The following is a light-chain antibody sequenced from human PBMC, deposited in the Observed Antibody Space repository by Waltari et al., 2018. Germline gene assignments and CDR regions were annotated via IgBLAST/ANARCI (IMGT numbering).Light chain of an antibody. V-gene: IGLV3-9*01. Sequence: SYELTQPLSVSVALGQTARITCGGNNNGSKNVHWYQQKPGQAPVLVIYRDSNRPSGIPERFSGSNSGNTATLTISRAQAGDEADYYCQVWDSSTGDVFGTGTKVTVL. CDR1: NNGSKN. CDR3: QVWDSSTGDV. J-gene: IGLJ1*01. CDR2: RDS.